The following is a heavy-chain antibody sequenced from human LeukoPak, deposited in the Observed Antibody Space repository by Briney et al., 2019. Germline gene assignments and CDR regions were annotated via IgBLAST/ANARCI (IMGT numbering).Heavy chain of an antibody. V-gene: IGHV3-74*01. CDR1: GFTFGTFW. CDR2: INPDETTT. Sequence: GGSLRLSRAASGFTFGTFWMHWVRQAPGKGLVWVSRINPDETTTNYADAVKGRFTISRDNAKNTLYLQMNSLRAEDTAVYYCARGGLEPVDYWGQGTLVTVSS. CDR3: ARGGLEPVDY. J-gene: IGHJ4*02. D-gene: IGHD1-14*01.